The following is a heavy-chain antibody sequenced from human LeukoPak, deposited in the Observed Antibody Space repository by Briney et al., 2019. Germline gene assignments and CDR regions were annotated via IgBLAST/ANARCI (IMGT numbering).Heavy chain of an antibody. CDR3: ARGGNWDLYYFDF. J-gene: IGHJ4*02. CDR1: GFTTFSH. CDR2: IHSGGGGIP. D-gene: IGHD7-27*01. Sequence: GGSLRLSCAASGFTTFSHMNWVRQAPGKGLEWVSVIHSGGGGIPYYADSVEGRFTISRDNSKNTIYLQMNSLRAEDTAVYFCARGGNWDLYYFDFWGQGTLVSSSP. V-gene: IGHV3-53*01.